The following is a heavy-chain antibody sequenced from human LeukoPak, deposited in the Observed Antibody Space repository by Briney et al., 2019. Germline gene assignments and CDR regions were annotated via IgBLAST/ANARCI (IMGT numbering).Heavy chain of an antibody. D-gene: IGHD4-17*01. CDR3: AKGGTTVYWYFDL. V-gene: IGHV3-23*01. CDR1: GFTFSSYV. J-gene: IGHJ2*01. Sequence: GGSLRLSCAASGFTFSSYVMSWVRQAPGKGLEWVSSISGSGSSTYYADPVKGRFTISRDNSKNTLYLQMNSLRAEDTALYYCAKGGTTVYWYFDLWGRGTPVTVSS. CDR2: ISGSGSST.